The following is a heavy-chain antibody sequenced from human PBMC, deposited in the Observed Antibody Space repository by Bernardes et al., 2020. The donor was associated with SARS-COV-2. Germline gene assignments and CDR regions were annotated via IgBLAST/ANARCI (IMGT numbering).Heavy chain of an antibody. V-gene: IGHV4-61*02. CDR3: AREDINTNSFDY. CDR1: GGPITRGDYF. Sequence: SETLSLTCTVSGGPITRGDYFWSWLRQAAGKRLEWIGRIYSSGSTNYNPSFKNRVTISIDTSKNQFSLKLTSVTAADTAVFYCAREDINTNSFDYWGQGAAVTVSS. CDR2: IYSSGST. J-gene: IGHJ4*02. D-gene: IGHD3-22*01.